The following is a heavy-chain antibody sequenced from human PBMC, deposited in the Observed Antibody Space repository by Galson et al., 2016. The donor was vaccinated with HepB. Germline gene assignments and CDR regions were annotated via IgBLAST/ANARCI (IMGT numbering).Heavy chain of an antibody. Sequence: SLRLSCAASGFFFTTYWMDWVRQAPGKGLEWVANINQDGSVKYYVDSVRGRFTVSRDNDKHSLYLQMNSLRAEDTAVYYCARSGGTYSSSSYYFGSWGQGTLVAVTS. D-gene: IGHD6-6*01. V-gene: IGHV3-7*01. CDR3: ARSGGTYSSSSYYFGS. J-gene: IGHJ4*02. CDR1: GFFFTTYW. CDR2: INQDGSVK.